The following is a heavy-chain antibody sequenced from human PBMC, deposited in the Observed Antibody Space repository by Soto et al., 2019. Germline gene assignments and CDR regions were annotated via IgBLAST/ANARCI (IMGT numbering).Heavy chain of an antibody. Sequence: LSLTCTVSGGSISSSSYYWGWIRQPPGKGLEWIGSIYYSGSTYYNPSLKSRVTISVDTSKNQFSLKLSSVTAADTAVYYCARLGYCSGGSCYFGYWGQGTLVTVSS. CDR1: GGSISSSSYY. V-gene: IGHV4-39*01. D-gene: IGHD2-15*01. J-gene: IGHJ4*02. CDR2: IYYSGST. CDR3: ARLGYCSGGSCYFGY.